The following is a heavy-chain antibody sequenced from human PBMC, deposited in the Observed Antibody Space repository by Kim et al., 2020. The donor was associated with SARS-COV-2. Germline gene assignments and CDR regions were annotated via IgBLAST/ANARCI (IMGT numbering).Heavy chain of an antibody. V-gene: IGHV1-3*01. Sequence: ASVKVSCKASGYTFTSYAMHWVRQAPGQRLEWMGWINAGNGNTKYSQKFQGRVTITRDTSASTAYMELSSLRSEDTAVYYCARARDVYYYDSSGPFGGMDVWGQGTTVTVSS. J-gene: IGHJ6*02. CDR3: ARARDVYYYDSSGPFGGMDV. D-gene: IGHD3-22*01. CDR1: GYTFTSYA. CDR2: INAGNGNT.